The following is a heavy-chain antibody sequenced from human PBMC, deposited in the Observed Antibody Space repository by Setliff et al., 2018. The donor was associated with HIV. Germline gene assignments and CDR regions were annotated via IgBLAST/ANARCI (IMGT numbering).Heavy chain of an antibody. Sequence: SETLSLICSVSGGSISTYHWSWIRQPPGKGLEWIGYIYKSGSTNYGPSLKSRVTISPGTSKNQFSLKLTSVTAADTAVYYCARLSDTAMASFDSWGQGILVTVSS. CDR2: IYKSGST. CDR1: GGSISTYH. J-gene: IGHJ4*02. CDR3: ARLSDTAMASFDS. D-gene: IGHD5-18*01. V-gene: IGHV4-59*08.